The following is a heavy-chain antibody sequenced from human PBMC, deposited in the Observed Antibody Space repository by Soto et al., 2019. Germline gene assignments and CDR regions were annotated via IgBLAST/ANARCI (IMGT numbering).Heavy chain of an antibody. J-gene: IGHJ3*02. V-gene: IGHV4-34*01. CDR3: AGASTWHPGAFDI. D-gene: IGHD5-12*01. CDR2: INHSGST. Sequence: SETLSLTCVVYGGSFSGYYWSWIRQPPGKGLEWIGEINHSGSTNYNPSLKSRVTISVDTSKNQFSLKLSSVTAADTAVYYCAGASTWHPGAFDIWGQGTTVTVSS. CDR1: GGSFSGYY.